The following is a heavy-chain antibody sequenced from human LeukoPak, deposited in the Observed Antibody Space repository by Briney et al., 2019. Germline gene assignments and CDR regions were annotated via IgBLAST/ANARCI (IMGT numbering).Heavy chain of an antibody. CDR2: IYYSGST. CDR3: ARFLGYCSGGSCHEYFQH. Sequence: SETLSLTCTVSGGSISSSSYYWGWIRQPPGKGLEWIGYIYYSGSTNYNPSLKSRVTISVDTSKNQFSLKLSSVTAADTAVYYCARFLGYCSGGSCHEYFQHWGQGTLVTVSS. D-gene: IGHD2-15*01. V-gene: IGHV4-61*05. CDR1: GGSISSSSYY. J-gene: IGHJ1*01.